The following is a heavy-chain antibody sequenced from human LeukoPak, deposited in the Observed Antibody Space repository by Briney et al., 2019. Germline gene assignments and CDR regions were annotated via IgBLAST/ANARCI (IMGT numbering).Heavy chain of an antibody. CDR3: AESPMTRVTTGGFDF. CDR2: ISSSGGST. J-gene: IGHJ4*02. D-gene: IGHD4-17*01. CDR1: GFTFNRYA. V-gene: IGHV3-23*01. Sequence: PGGSLRLSCAASGFTFNRYAMSWVSQAPGKLLGWASSISSSGGSTYYVDSVKGRFTISRDNSKNTLYLQMNSLRAEDTAVYYCAESPMTRVTTGGFDFWGQGTLVTVSS.